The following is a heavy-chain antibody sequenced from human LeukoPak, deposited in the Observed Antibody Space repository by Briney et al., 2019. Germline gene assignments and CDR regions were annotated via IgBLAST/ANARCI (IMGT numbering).Heavy chain of an antibody. CDR1: GGSISSGDYY. CDR2: TYYSGST. D-gene: IGHD3-22*01. Sequence: SETLFLTCTVSGGSISSGDYYWSWIRQPPGKGLEWIGYTYYSGSTYYNPSLKSRATISVDTSKNQFSLKLTSVTAADTAVYYCARPYYYDSRIDPWGQGTLVTVSS. J-gene: IGHJ5*02. CDR3: ARPYYYDSRIDP. V-gene: IGHV4-30-4*01.